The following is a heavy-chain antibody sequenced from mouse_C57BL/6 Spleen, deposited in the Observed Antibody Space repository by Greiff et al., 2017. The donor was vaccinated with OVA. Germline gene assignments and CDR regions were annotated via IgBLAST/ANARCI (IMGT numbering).Heavy chain of an antibody. Sequence: VQLQQPGAELVRPGTSVKLSCKASGYTFTSYWMHWVKQRPGQGLEWIGVIDPSDSYTNYNQKFKGKATLTVDTSSSTAYMQLSSLTSEDSAVYYCARGSNYEGYWGQGTTLTVSS. CDR1: GYTFTSYW. J-gene: IGHJ2*01. D-gene: IGHD2-5*01. CDR3: ARGSNYEGY. CDR2: IDPSDSYT. V-gene: IGHV1-59*01.